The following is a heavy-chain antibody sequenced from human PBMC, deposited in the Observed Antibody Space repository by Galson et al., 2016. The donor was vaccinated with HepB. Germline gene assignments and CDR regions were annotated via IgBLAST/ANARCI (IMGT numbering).Heavy chain of an antibody. J-gene: IGHJ6*02. CDR2: IFYSGST. D-gene: IGHD3-22*01. Sequence: SETLSLTCTVSGCSISSYFWSWIRQPPGKGREWIGYIFYSGSTNYNPSPKSRVTISVDTSKNQFSLKLTSVTAADTAIYYCAREPIVVGGMDVWGQGTTVTVSS. CDR1: GCSISSYF. V-gene: IGHV4-59*01. CDR3: AREPIVVGGMDV.